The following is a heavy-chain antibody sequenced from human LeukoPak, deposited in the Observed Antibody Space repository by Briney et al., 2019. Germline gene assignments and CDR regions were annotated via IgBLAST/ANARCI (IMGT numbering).Heavy chain of an antibody. Sequence: ASVKVSCKASGGTFSSYAISWVRQAPGQGLEWMGGIIPIFGTANYAQKFQGRVTITADESTSTAYMELSSLRSDDTAVYYCARASAQGSGSYYYWGQGTLVTVSS. V-gene: IGHV1-69*13. D-gene: IGHD3-10*01. CDR2: IIPIFGTA. J-gene: IGHJ4*02. CDR3: ARASAQGSGSYYY. CDR1: GGTFSSYA.